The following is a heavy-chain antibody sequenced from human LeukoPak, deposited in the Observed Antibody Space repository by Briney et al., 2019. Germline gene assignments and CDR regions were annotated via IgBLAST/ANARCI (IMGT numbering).Heavy chain of an antibody. CDR2: IYTSGST. CDR3: ARRYCSSTSCYMDWFDP. V-gene: IGHV4-61*09. D-gene: IGHD2-2*02. Sequence: PSQTLSLTCTVSGGSISSGSYYWSWIRQPAGKGLEWIGHIYTSGSTNYNPSLKSRVTISVDTSKNQFSLKLSSVTAADTAVYYCARRYCSSTSCYMDWFDPWGQGTLVTVSS. CDR1: GGSISSGSYY. J-gene: IGHJ5*02.